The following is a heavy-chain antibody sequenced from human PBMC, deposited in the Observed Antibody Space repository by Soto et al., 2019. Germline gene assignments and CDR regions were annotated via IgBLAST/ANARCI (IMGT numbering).Heavy chain of an antibody. Sequence: QVQLVQAGAEIKNTGASVRVYCRASGYTFTSHNLHWARKAPGHGLAWMGIIDPSGAGTRYAQKFQGRVTLTSDASTSTVHLELTGLRSEDTAVYYCASIPGTSSLWVLHHWCQGALVTVS. CDR1: GYTFTSHN. CDR2: IDPSGAGT. D-gene: IGHD2-2*01. V-gene: IGHV1-46*01. J-gene: IGHJ5*02. CDR3: ASIPGTSSLWVLHH.